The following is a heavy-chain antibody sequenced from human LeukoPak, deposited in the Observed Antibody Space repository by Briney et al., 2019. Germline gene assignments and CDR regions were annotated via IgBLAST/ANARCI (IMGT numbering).Heavy chain of an antibody. CDR1: GFSFNNYN. J-gene: IGHJ4*02. D-gene: IGHD5-18*01. CDR2: ITSTSSTI. Sequence: PGGSLRLSCAASGFSFNNYNMNWVRQAPGKGLEWVSYITSTSSTIYYADSVKGRFTISRDNARNSLYLQMNSLRAEDTAVYYCARALVGYGTFFDYWGQGTLVTVSS. CDR3: ARALVGYGTFFDY. V-gene: IGHV3-48*04.